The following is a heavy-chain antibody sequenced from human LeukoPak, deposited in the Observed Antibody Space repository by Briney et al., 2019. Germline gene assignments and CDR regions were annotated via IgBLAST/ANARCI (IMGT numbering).Heavy chain of an antibody. CDR1: GGSISSYY. CDR2: IYYSGST. J-gene: IGHJ4*02. Sequence: PSETLSLTCTVSGGSISSYYWSWIRQPPGKGLEWIGYIYYSGSTNYNPSLKSRVTISVDTSKNQFSLKLSSVTAADTAVYYCARAGYSSGWYPGGFDYWGQGTLVTVSS. D-gene: IGHD6-19*01. CDR3: ARAGYSSGWYPGGFDY. V-gene: IGHV4-59*01.